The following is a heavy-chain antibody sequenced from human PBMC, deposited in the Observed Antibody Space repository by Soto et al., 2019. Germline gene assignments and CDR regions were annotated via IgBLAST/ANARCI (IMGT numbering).Heavy chain of an antibody. CDR3: AHCRGGVASF. Sequence: QITLNESGPPLVKPTQTLTLTCTFSGFSLSTRDVGVGGIRQPPGEALELLGVVYWDDSKTYIPSLESRLTITKDTTKNPVVLRMTKMDPVDTATNYWAHCRGGVASFWGQGTLVTVSS. V-gene: IGHV2-5*02. CDR2: VYWDDSK. D-gene: IGHD2-2*01. CDR1: GFSLSTRDVG. J-gene: IGHJ4*02.